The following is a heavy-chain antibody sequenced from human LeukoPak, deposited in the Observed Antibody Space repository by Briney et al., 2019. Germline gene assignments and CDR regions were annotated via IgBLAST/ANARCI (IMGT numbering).Heavy chain of an antibody. V-gene: IGHV1-18*01. Sequence: ASVKVSCKASGYTFTSHGISWVRQAPGRGLEWMGWISANNGDTRYAQKFQARVTMTTDTSTNTAYMELGSLTSDDTAVYYCVRDWDYIWSYWGHGTLVTVSS. J-gene: IGHJ4*01. CDR2: ISANNGDT. CDR1: GYTFTSHG. D-gene: IGHD4-11*01. CDR3: VRDWDYIWSY.